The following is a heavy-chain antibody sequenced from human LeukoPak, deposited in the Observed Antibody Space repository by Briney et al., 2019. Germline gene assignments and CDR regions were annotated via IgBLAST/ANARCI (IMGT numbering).Heavy chain of an antibody. CDR3: ARTWRDGYNY. D-gene: IGHD5-24*01. V-gene: IGHV3-48*02. CDR2: IGTSTSNI. Sequence: GSLRLSCAASGFTFRDYGMNWVRQAPGKGLEWVSYIGTSTSNIYYADSVKGRFTISRDNAKNSLYLQMNSLRDEDTAVYYCARTWRDGYNYWGQGTLVTVSS. CDR1: GFTFRDYG. J-gene: IGHJ4*02.